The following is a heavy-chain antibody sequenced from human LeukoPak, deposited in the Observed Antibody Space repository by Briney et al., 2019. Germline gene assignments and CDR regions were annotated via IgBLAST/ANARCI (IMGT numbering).Heavy chain of an antibody. J-gene: IGHJ5*02. V-gene: IGHV4-30-2*01. D-gene: IGHD3-10*01. CDR1: GGSISSGGYS. CDR3: ARACGSGSYYRWFDP. Sequence: SETLSLTCAVSGGSISSGGYSWSWIRQPPGKGLEWIGYIYHSGSTYYNPSLKSRVTISVDRSKNQFSLKLSSVTAADTAVYYCARACGSGSYYRWFDPWGQGTLVTVSS. CDR2: IYHSGST.